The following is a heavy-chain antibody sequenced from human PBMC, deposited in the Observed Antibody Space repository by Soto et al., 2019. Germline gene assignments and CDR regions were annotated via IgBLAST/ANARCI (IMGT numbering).Heavy chain of an antibody. J-gene: IGHJ4*02. CDR2: ISTYNGNT. V-gene: IGHV1-18*01. Sequence: QVQLVQSGAEVKKPGASVKVSCKAAGYTFTAYGINWVRQAPGQGLEWMGWISTYNGNTKYPQKFQGRVTMTKDTSTTTAYMELRSLRSDDTAVYYCARGAGTTAGTFEHWGQGTLVTVSS. D-gene: IGHD6-19*01. CDR3: ARGAGTTAGTFEH. CDR1: GYTFTAYG.